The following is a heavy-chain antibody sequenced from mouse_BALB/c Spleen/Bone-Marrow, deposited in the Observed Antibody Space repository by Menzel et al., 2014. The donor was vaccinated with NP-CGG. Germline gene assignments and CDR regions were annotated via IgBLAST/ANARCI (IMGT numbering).Heavy chain of an antibody. J-gene: IGHJ4*01. Sequence: EVKLQESGAELVKPGASVKLSCTASGFNIKDTYMHWVKQRPEQGLEWIGRIDPANGNTKYDPKFQGKATITADTSSNPAYLQLSSLTSEDTAGYYCARGYYGYVYAMDYWGQGTSVTGSS. CDR2: IDPANGNT. D-gene: IGHD2-2*01. V-gene: IGHV14-3*02. CDR3: ARGYYGYVYAMDY. CDR1: GFNIKDTY.